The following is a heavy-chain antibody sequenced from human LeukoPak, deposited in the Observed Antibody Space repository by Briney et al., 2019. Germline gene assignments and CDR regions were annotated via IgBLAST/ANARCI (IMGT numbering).Heavy chain of an antibody. CDR2: INPNSGGT. Sequence: ASVKVSCKASGYTFTGYYMHWVRQAPGQGLEWMGRINPNSGGTNYAQKFQGRVTMTRDTSISTAYMELSRLRSDDTAVYYCARGYYYDSSGYGPMNERIDYWGQGTLVTVSS. D-gene: IGHD3-22*01. CDR1: GYTFTGYY. V-gene: IGHV1-2*06. J-gene: IGHJ4*02. CDR3: ARGYYYDSSGYGPMNERIDY.